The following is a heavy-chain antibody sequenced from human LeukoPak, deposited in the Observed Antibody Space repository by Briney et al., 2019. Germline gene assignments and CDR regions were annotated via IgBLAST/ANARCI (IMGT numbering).Heavy chain of an antibody. J-gene: IGHJ4*02. V-gene: IGHV4-31*03. Sequence: SGTLSLTCTASGGSISSGGYYWSWIRQHPGKGLEWIGYIYYSGSTYYNPSLKSRVTIPVDTSKNQFSLKLSSVTAADTAVYYCAREGMSSSWLPFDYWGQGTLVTVSS. CDR1: GGSISSGGYY. CDR3: AREGMSSSWLPFDY. D-gene: IGHD6-13*01. CDR2: IYYSGST.